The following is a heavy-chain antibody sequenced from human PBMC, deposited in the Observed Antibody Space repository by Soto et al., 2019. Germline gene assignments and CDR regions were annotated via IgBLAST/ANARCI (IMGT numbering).Heavy chain of an antibody. J-gene: IGHJ6*02. CDR2: ISGSGGST. V-gene: IGHV3-23*01. CDR1: GFTFSSYA. D-gene: IGHD4-17*01. Sequence: EVPLLESGGGLVQPGGSLRLSCAASGFTFSSYAMSWVRQAPGKGLEWVSAISGSGGSTYYADSVKGRFTISRDTYKNTLYLQMNSLRAEDTAVYYCANPIYGDYYYYGMDVWGQGTTVTVSS. CDR3: ANPIYGDYYYYGMDV.